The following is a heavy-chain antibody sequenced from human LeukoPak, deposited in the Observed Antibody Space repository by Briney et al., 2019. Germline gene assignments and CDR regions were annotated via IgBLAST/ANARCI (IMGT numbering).Heavy chain of an antibody. J-gene: IGHJ3*02. CDR1: GSIFTSYW. D-gene: IGHD1-26*01. CDR2: FHPGDSDT. Sequence: GESLQISCKGSGSIFTSYWIGWVRQLPGKGLEWMGIFHPGDSDTKYSPSFQGQVTISVDKSISTAYLQWSSLKASDTAMYYCARTIGSYASAFDIWGQGTMVTVSS. CDR3: ARTIGSYASAFDI. V-gene: IGHV5-51*01.